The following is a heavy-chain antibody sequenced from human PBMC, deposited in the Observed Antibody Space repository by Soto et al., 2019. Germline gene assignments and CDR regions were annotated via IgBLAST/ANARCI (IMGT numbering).Heavy chain of an antibody. D-gene: IGHD3-3*01. V-gene: IGHV3-30-3*01. CDR3: ARDGNDFXSGYYPDHYYYYYGMDV. J-gene: IGHJ6*02. CDR1: GFTFGSFA. Sequence: PGGSLGPSFAGPGFTFGSFAMHWVRPAPGKGLGWVGVISYDGSNKYYADSVKGRFTISRDNSKNTLYLQMNSLRAEDTAVYYCARDGNDFXSGYYPDHYYYYYGMDVWGQGTTVTVSS. CDR2: ISYDGSNK.